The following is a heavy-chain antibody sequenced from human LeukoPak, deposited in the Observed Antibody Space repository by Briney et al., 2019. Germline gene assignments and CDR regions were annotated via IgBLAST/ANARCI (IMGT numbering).Heavy chain of an antibody. V-gene: IGHV4-38-2*01. J-gene: IGHJ5*02. CDR1: GYSISSGYY. CDR3: ARSYGYVNWFDP. Sequence: PSETLSLTCAVSGYSISSGYYWGWIRQPPGKGLEWIGLMYISGSTNYNPSLKSRVTMSVDTSKNQFSLKLSSVTAADTAVYYCARSYGYVNWFDPWGQGTLVTVSS. CDR2: MYISGST. D-gene: IGHD5-18*01.